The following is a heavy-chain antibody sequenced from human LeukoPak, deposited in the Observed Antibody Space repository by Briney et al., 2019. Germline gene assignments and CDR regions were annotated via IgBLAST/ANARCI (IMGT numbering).Heavy chain of an antibody. J-gene: IGHJ4*02. CDR1: GYTLTGYY. CDR2: INPNSGGT. D-gene: IGHD2-2*01. V-gene: IGHV1-2*02. CDR3: ARGRCSSRSCYLFDY. Sequence: GALVNVSCKAAGYTLTGYYMHWLRQAPGQGLEWMGWINPNSGGTSYAQKFQGRVTMTRDTSISTAYMELSRLRSDDTAVYYCARGRCSSRSCYLFDYWGQGTLVTVSS.